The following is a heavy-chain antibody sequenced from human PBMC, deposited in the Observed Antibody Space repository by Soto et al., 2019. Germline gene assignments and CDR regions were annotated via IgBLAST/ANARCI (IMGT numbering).Heavy chain of an antibody. CDR2: ISYDGSNK. Sequence: GGSLRLSCAASEFTLSTSTMHWVRQAPGKGLEWVAVISYDGSNKYYADSVKGRFTISRDISKNTLYLQMNSLGAEDTAVYYCATAWTTVTERSYYFDYWGLGTLVTVSS. CDR1: EFTLSTST. D-gene: IGHD4-17*01. CDR3: ATAWTTVTERSYYFDY. J-gene: IGHJ4*02. V-gene: IGHV3-30-3*01.